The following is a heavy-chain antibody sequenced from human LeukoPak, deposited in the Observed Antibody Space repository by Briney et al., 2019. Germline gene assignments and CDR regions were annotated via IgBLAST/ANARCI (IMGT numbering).Heavy chain of an antibody. CDR3: ARDEAGFGTTPLDY. CDR2: ISAYNGNT. J-gene: IGHJ4*02. D-gene: IGHD2-8*01. CDR1: GGTFSSYG. V-gene: IGHV1-18*01. Sequence: ASVKVSCKASGGTFSSYGISWVRQAPGQGLEWMGWISAYNGNTNYAQKLQGRVTMTTDTSTSTVYMELRSLRSDDTAVYYCARDEAGFGTTPLDYWGQGTLVTVSS.